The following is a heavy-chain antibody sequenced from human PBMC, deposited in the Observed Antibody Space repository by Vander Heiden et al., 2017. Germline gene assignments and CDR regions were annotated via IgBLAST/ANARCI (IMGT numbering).Heavy chain of an antibody. CDR3: AKHLYASGAGRSYHHHDMDV. Sequence: VRQAPGEGLEWLAVISYDGSKRDYADSVKGRFSVSRDNSQNTAFLQIDGLKPEDTAVYYCAKHLYASGAGRSYHHHDMDVWGQGTPVTAS. V-gene: IGHV3-30*18. CDR2: ISYDGSKR. J-gene: IGHJ6*02. D-gene: IGHD1-26*01.